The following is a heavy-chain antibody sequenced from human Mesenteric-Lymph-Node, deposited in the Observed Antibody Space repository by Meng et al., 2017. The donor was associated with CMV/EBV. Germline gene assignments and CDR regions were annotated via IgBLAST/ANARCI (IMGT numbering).Heavy chain of an antibody. CDR3: ARGRTVNT. V-gene: IGHV4-34*02. Sequence: QVQLQQSGAALLRLSATLSLTCAVYFGSCVGSYWGWVRQSPGKGLEWIGEIHHSGTTKYNPSLQSRVTISADTSKKQFSLKLTSVTAADTAVYYCARGRTVNTWGQGTLVTFSS. CDR2: IHHSGTT. J-gene: IGHJ4*02. CDR1: FGSCVGSY. D-gene: IGHD1/OR15-1a*01.